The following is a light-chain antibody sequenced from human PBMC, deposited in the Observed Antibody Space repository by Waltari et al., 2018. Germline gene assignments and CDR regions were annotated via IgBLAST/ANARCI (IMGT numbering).Light chain of an antibody. V-gene: IGLV2-14*01. Sequence: QSALTQPASVSGSPGQSITISCSGTDSDVGAYDFVSWYQQHPGKAPHLIIYEVSNRPSATTKRFAASNPGNTASLTISGLQAEDEADYYCSSYTTSSAPGVFGTGTRVTVL. CDR3: SSYTTSSAPGV. CDR1: DSDVGAYDF. J-gene: IGLJ1*01. CDR2: EVS.